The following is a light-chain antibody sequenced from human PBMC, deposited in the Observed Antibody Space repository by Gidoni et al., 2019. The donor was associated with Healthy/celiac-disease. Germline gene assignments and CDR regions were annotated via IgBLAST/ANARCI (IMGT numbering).Light chain of an antibody. J-gene: IGKJ3*01. CDR3: QQLNSLFT. Sequence: DIQLTQSPSFLSASVGDRVTITCRASQGISSYLAWYQHKPGKAPKLLIYAASTLQSGVPSRFSGSGSGTEFTLTISSLQPEDFATYYCQQLNSLFTFGPGTKVDIK. CDR2: AAS. V-gene: IGKV1-9*01. CDR1: QGISSY.